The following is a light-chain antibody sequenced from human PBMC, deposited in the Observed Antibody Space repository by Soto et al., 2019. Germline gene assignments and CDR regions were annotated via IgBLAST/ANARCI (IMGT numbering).Light chain of an antibody. CDR3: QQYNNWWT. CDR1: QSVSSY. CDR2: DAS. Sequence: EIVLTQSPATLSLSPGERATLSCRASQSVSSYLAWYQQKPGQAPRLLIYDASNRATGIPARFSGSGSGTEFTLTISSLEFGDSAVYYCQQYNNWWTFGQGTKVDI. J-gene: IGKJ1*01. V-gene: IGKV3-11*01.